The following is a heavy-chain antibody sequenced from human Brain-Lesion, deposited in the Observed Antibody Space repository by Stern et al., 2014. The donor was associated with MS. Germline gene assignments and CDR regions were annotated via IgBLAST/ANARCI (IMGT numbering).Heavy chain of an antibody. CDR3: ARDQRGITIFGVVTDYYYLGMDV. J-gene: IGHJ6*02. D-gene: IGHD3-3*01. CDR2: INPNTGGP. Sequence: VQLVQSGAEVKKPGASLKVSCKTSGYIFTGYYIHWVRQAPGQGLEWMAWINPNTGGPKYAQKFQGRVTMSRDTSISTAYVELSSLTSDDTAVYYCARDQRGITIFGVVTDYYYLGMDVWGQGTTVTVSS. CDR1: GYIFTGYY. V-gene: IGHV1-2*02.